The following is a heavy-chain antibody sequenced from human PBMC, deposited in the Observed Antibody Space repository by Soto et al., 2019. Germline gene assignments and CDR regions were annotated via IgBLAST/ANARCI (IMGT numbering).Heavy chain of an antibody. J-gene: IGHJ6*02. V-gene: IGHV4-30-4*01. CDR3: ARGAALNTYYNYYGMDV. Sequence: QVQLQESGPGLVKPSQTLSLTCTVSGGSISSDDYYWSWIRQPPGKGLEWIGYIYYSGSAYYTPSLQSRVSISIDTSKNQFSLKLTSVTATDTAVYFCARGAALNTYYNYYGMDVWGQGTTVTVS. D-gene: IGHD6-25*01. CDR1: GGSISSDDYY. CDR2: IYYSGSA.